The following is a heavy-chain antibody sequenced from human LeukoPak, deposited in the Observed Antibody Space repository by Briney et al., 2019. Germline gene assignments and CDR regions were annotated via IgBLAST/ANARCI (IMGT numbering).Heavy chain of an antibody. D-gene: IGHD4-11*01. CDR2: ISSSSSIM. Sequence: GGSLRLSCAPSGFTFSSYEMNWVRQAPGKGLEWVSYISSSSSIMFFADSVKGRFIISRDNAKNSLYLQMNSLRDEDTAVYYCARDLISGHYTFDHWGQGTLVTVSS. J-gene: IGHJ4*02. V-gene: IGHV3-48*03. CDR3: ARDLISGHYTFDH. CDR1: GFTFSSYE.